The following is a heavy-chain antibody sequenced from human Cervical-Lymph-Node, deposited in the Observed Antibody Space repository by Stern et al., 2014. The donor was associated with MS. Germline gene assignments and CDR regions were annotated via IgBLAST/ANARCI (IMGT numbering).Heavy chain of an antibody. V-gene: IGHV1-69*01. CDR1: GGTLSDYS. Sequence: QLVQSGAEVKRPGSSVKVSCKASGGTLSDYSITWVRQAPGPGLEWMGGIIPLLGTVNYAQKFQGRVTISADLTTSTAYMELSGLRFDETAVYYCARIGRASYYDYWGQVTLVTVSS. J-gene: IGHJ4*02. D-gene: IGHD1-1*01. CDR3: ARIGRASYYDY. CDR2: IIPLLGTV.